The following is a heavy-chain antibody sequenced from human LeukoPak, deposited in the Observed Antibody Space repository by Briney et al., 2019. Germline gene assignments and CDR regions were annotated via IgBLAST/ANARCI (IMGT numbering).Heavy chain of an antibody. D-gene: IGHD4-17*01. CDR1: GGSISSSSYY. V-gene: IGHV4-39*07. CDR2: IYYSGST. CDR3: ARSRGGFGDYGSWFDP. Sequence: PSETLFLTCTVSGGSISSSSYYWGWIRQPPGKGLEWIGSIYYSGSTYYNPSLKSRVTISVDTAKNQFSLKLTSVTAADTAVYFCARSRGGFGDYGSWFDPWGQGTLVTVSS. J-gene: IGHJ5*02.